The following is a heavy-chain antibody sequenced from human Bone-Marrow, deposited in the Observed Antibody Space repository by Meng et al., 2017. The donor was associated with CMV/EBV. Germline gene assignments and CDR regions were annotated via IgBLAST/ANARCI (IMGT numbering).Heavy chain of an antibody. CDR3: AREGGSLDV. CDR1: GGSFSGYY. Sequence: ESLKISCAVYGGSFSGYYWTWIRQPPGKGLEWIGEINHTGSTNYNPSLKSRVTISVDTSKSQFSLKLSSVTAADTAVYYCAREGGSLDVWGQGTTVTVSS. CDR2: INHTGST. V-gene: IGHV4-34*01. D-gene: IGHD1-26*01. J-gene: IGHJ6*02.